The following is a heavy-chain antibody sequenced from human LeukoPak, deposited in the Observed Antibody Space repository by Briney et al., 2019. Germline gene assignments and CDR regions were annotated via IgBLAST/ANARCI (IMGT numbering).Heavy chain of an antibody. CDR2: ISGSGGST. CDR1: GFTFSSYT. Sequence: GGSLRLSCAASGFTFSSYTMSWVRQAPGKGLEWVSAISGSGGSTYYADSVKGRFTTSRDNSKNTLYLQMNSLRAEDTAVYYCAKLSSRDYFDYWGQGTLVTVSS. V-gene: IGHV3-23*01. D-gene: IGHD3-16*02. J-gene: IGHJ4*02. CDR3: AKLSSRDYFDY.